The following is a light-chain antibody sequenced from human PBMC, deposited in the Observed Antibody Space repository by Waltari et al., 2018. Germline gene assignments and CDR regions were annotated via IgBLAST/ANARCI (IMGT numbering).Light chain of an antibody. CDR3: YSTDRTGKQRV. Sequence: SYELTQPPSVSVSPGQTARITCPGYAVPNKYGYWYQQKSGQAPVLVIYEDNKRRSGIPERFSGSSSGTMVTLTISGAQVEDEGDYYCYSTDRTGKQRVFGGGTKLTVL. J-gene: IGLJ2*01. V-gene: IGLV3-10*01. CDR1: AVPNKY. CDR2: EDN.